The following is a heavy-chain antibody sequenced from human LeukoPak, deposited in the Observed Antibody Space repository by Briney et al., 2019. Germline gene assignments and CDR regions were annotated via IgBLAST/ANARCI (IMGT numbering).Heavy chain of an antibody. CDR1: GGSISNKKYY. D-gene: IGHD3-10*01. J-gene: IGHJ6*02. V-gene: IGHV4-39*01. CDR2: VYFSGST. Sequence: SETLSLTCTVSGGSISNKKYYWGWIRQSPGKGLEWIGTVYFSGSTYYSPSLKSRVTISVDTSNNQFSLKLNSMTAADTALYYCARFRGGNYLDYYYYGMDVWGQGTTVIVSS. CDR3: ARFRGGNYLDYYYYGMDV.